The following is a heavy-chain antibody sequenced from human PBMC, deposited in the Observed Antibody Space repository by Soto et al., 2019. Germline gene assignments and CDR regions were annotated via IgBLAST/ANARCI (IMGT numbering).Heavy chain of an antibody. CDR2: IYYSGST. J-gene: IGHJ4*02. D-gene: IGHD1-26*01. CDR3: ASYSGGYGVGY. V-gene: IGHV4-59*01. Sequence: QVQLQESGPGLVKPSETLSLTCTVSGGSISSYDWSWIRQPPGKGLEWIGYIYYSGSTNYNPSLESRVTISVDTSKNQFSLKLSSVTAADTAVYYCASYSGGYGVGYWGQGTLVTVSS. CDR1: GGSISSYD.